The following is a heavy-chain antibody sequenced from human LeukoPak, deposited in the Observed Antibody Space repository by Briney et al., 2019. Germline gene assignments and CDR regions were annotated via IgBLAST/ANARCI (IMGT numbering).Heavy chain of an antibody. J-gene: IGHJ4*02. D-gene: IGHD6-19*01. CDR1: GYTFTSYY. CDR3: ARGSSGWYSVAY. Sequence: ASVKVSCKASGYTFTSYYMHWVRQAPGQGLEWMGIINPSGGSTNYAQKFQGRVTMTSDTSTSTVYMELSSLRSEDTAVYYCARGSSGWYSVAYWGQGTLVTVSS. CDR2: INPSGGST. V-gene: IGHV1-46*01.